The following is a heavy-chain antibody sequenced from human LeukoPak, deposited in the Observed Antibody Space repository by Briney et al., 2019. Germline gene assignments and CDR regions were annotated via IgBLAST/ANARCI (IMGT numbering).Heavy chain of an antibody. V-gene: IGHV3-30*18. D-gene: IGHD5-18*01. CDR3: AKASVDTAIEIDY. CDR1: GFIFSSYG. CDR2: ISYDGSDK. Sequence: GRSLRLSCAASGFIFSSYGMHWVRQASGKGLEWVAVISYDGSDKCYADSVKGRFTISRDNSKNTLYLQMNSLRAEDTAVYYCAKASVDTAIEIDYWGQGTLVTVSS. J-gene: IGHJ4*02.